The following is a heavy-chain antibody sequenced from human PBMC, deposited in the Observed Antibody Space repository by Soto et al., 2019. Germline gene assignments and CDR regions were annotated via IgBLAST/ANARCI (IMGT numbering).Heavy chain of an antibody. CDR2: IIPIFGTA. J-gene: IGHJ4*02. D-gene: IGHD3-3*01. V-gene: IGHV1-69*13. CDR1: GGTFSSYA. Sequence: SVKVSCKASGGTFSSYAISWVRQAPGQGLEWMGGIIPIFGTANYAQKFQGRVTITADESTSTAYMELSSLRSEDTAVYYCARGGDFWSGYPPYYFDYWGQGTRVTVSS. CDR3: ARGGDFWSGYPPYYFDY.